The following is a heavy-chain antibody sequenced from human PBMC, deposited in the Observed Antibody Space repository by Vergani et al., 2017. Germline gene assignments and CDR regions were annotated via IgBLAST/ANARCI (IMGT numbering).Heavy chain of an antibody. CDR2: IKQDGSQK. V-gene: IGHV3-7*01. Sequence: EVQLVESGGGLVQPGGSLTLSCAASGFTFSNSWMTWVRQVPGKGLEWVACIKQDGSQKYYADSVRGRFTISRDNVKNSLYLQMNSLRAEDTAVYYCARVPAMDSSGSNEGYWGQGTLVTVSS. CDR3: ARVPAMDSSGSNEGY. J-gene: IGHJ4*02. CDR1: GFTFSNSW. D-gene: IGHD6-19*01.